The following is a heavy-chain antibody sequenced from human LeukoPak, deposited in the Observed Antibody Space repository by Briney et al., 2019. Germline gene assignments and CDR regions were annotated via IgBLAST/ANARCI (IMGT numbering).Heavy chain of an antibody. Sequence: ASVKVSCKASGYTFTGYYMHWVRQAPGQGLEWMGWINPNSGGTNYAQTFQGRVTMTRDTSITTAYMELSSLRSDDTAVYYCALTFSENAYDIWGQGTMISVSS. CDR1: GYTFTGYY. CDR2: INPNSGGT. CDR3: ALTFSENAYDI. D-gene: IGHD1-26*01. J-gene: IGHJ3*02. V-gene: IGHV1-2*02.